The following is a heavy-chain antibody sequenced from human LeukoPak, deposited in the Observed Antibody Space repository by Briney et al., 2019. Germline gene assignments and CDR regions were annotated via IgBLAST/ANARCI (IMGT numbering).Heavy chain of an antibody. Sequence: GGSLRLSCAASGFTFSSNAMSWVRQAPGKGLEWVSGISATGGSTYYAGSVKGRLTISRDKSMNTLYLQMNSLRAEDTAVYYCAKDRQWLVLGYLDYWGQGILVTVSS. CDR3: AKDRQWLVLGYLDY. J-gene: IGHJ4*02. CDR1: GFTFSSNA. V-gene: IGHV3-23*01. CDR2: ISATGGST. D-gene: IGHD6-19*01.